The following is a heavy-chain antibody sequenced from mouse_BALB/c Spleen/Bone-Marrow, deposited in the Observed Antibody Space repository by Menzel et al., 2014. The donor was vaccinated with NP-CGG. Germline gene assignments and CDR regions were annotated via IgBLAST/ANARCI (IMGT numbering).Heavy chain of an antibody. CDR1: GYAFTNYL. J-gene: IGHJ4*01. CDR3: ARCLTGTSAMDY. CDR2: INPGSGGT. V-gene: IGHV1-54*01. D-gene: IGHD4-1*01. Sequence: VKLMESGAELVRPGTSVKVSCKASGYAFTNYLIEWVKRRPGQGLEWIGVINPGSGGTNYNEKFKAKATLTADKSSSTAYMQLSSLTSDDSAVYFCARCLTGTSAMDYWGQGTSVTVSS.